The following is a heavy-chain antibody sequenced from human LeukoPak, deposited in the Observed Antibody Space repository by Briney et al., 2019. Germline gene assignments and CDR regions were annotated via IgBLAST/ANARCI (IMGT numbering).Heavy chain of an antibody. V-gene: IGHV4-38-2*01. Sequence: SETLSLTCAVSGYSISSGYYWGWIRQPPGKGLEWIGSIYHSGSTYYNPSLKSRVTISVDTSKNQFSLKLSSVTAADTAVYYCARVGGDRSRFYYYYYYMDVWGKGTTVTVSS. CDR3: ARVGGDRSRFYYYYYYMDV. CDR2: IYHSGST. D-gene: IGHD3-16*01. CDR1: GYSISSGYY. J-gene: IGHJ6*03.